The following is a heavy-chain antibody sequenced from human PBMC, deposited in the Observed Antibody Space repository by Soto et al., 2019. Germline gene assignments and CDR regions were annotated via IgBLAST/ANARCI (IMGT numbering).Heavy chain of an antibody. CDR2: VYYTGST. V-gene: IGHV4-39*02. CDR3: ARLYPYNYYYGMDV. Sequence: PSETLSLTCTVSGGSVSSGSYYWGWIRQPPGKGLERIGSVYYTGSTYYNPSLRSRVTISIDTSKIHFSLRLSSVTAADTAVYYCARLYPYNYYYGMDVWGQGTTVTVSS. J-gene: IGHJ6*02. CDR1: GGSVSSGSYY. D-gene: IGHD2-8*01.